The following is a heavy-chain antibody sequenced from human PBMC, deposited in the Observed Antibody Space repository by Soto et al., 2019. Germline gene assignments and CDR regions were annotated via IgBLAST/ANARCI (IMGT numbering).Heavy chain of an antibody. Sequence: ASLNVSRKASGYTYTGYYRHCVLQAPGQGLEWMGWINPNSGGTNYAQKFQGRVTMTRDTSISTAYMELSRLRSDDTAVYYCARAVLEDIVVVPAAARFDPWGQGTLVPVSS. CDR2: INPNSGGT. D-gene: IGHD2-2*01. CDR3: ARAVLEDIVVVPAAARFDP. V-gene: IGHV1-2*02. CDR1: GYTYTGYY. J-gene: IGHJ5*02.